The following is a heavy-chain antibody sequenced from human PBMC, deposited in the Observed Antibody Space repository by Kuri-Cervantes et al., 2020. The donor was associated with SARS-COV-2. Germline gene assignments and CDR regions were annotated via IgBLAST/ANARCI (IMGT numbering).Heavy chain of an antibody. V-gene: IGHV2-70*01. Sequence: SGPTLVKPTQTLTLTCTFSGLSLSTSGMCASWIRQPPGKALEWLALVDWDDDKYYSTSLKTRLTISKDTSKNQVVLTMTNMDPVDTATYYCARIRVEMATIGDYYYYGMDVWGQGTTVTVSS. D-gene: IGHD5-24*01. J-gene: IGHJ6*02. CDR3: ARIRVEMATIGDYYYYGMDV. CDR2: VDWDDDK. CDR1: GLSLSTSGMC.